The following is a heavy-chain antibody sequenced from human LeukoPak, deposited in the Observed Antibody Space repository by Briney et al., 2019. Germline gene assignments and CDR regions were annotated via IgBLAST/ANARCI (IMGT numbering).Heavy chain of an antibody. Sequence: ASVKVSCKASGYTFTSSYIHWVRQAPGQGLEWMGIINPSGGSTSYEQRFQGRVTMTRDTSTNTVYMELSSLRSEDTAVYYCARLELPYSVAAPRGLDYWGQGTLVTVSS. CDR1: GYTFTSSY. CDR2: INPSGGST. D-gene: IGHD6-19*01. J-gene: IGHJ4*02. V-gene: IGHV1-46*01. CDR3: ARLELPYSVAAPRGLDY.